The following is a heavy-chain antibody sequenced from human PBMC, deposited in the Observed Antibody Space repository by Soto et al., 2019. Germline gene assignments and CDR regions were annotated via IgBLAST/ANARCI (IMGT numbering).Heavy chain of an antibody. CDR3: ARRKLEMMYVGWFDP. Sequence: QVQLQESGPGLVKPSETLSLTCAVSGDSISSRNWWSWVRQTPGKGLEYIGEIHHSGSINYNPSLKSRVTMSVDKSKNQFSLNLNSVTAADTAIYYCARRKLEMMYVGWFDPWGQGTLVTVSS. CDR1: GDSISSRNW. CDR2: IHHSGSI. V-gene: IGHV4-4*02. D-gene: IGHD2-8*01. J-gene: IGHJ5*02.